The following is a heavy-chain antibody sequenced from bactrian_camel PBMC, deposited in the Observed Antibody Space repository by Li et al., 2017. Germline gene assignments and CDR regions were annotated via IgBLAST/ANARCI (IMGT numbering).Heavy chain of an antibody. CDR1: GYTYSGHC. Sequence: HVQLVESGGGSVQAGGSLRLSCAFSGYTYSGHCMGWFRQAPGKEREGVAIIGSSGSTGYADSVKGRFTISKDNAKNTLYLQMNSLKPEDTAMYYCAADVYNLQLARSYSYWGQGTQVTVS. J-gene: IGHJ4*01. CDR3: AADVYNLQLARSYSY. D-gene: IGHD7*01. CDR2: IGSSGST. V-gene: IGHV3S55*01.